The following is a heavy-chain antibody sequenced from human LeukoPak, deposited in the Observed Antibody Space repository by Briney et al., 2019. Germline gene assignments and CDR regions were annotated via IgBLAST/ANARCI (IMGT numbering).Heavy chain of an antibody. CDR2: ISSSGTTI. V-gene: IGHV3-48*03. CDR1: GFTFSSYE. CDR3: ARVRYQTADY. Sequence: PGGSLRLSCAASGFTFSSYEMNWVRHAPGGGLEWGSYISSSGTTIHYADSVKGRFTISRDNAKNSVYLQMNSLRVEYTAVYYCARVRYQTADYWGQGTLVTVSS. J-gene: IGHJ4*02. D-gene: IGHD3-16*02.